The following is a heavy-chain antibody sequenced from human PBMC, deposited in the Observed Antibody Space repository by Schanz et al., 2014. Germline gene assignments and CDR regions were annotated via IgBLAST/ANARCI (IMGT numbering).Heavy chain of an antibody. CDR2: ISSSSSYI. CDR3: ARGTDWNLHY. Sequence: EGQLAESGGGLVQPGGSLRLSCAVSGFTVSSNHMSWVRQAPGKGLEWVSSISSSSSYIYYADSVKGRFTISRDNAKNSLYLQMNSLRAGDTADYYCARGTDWNLHYWGQGALVTVSS. D-gene: IGHD1-1*01. J-gene: IGHJ4*02. V-gene: IGHV3-21*01. CDR1: GFTVSSNH.